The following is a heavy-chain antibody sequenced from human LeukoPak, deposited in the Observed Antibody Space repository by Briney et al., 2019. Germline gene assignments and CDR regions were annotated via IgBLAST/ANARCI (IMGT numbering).Heavy chain of an antibody. J-gene: IGHJ4*02. Sequence: PSETLSLTCAVYGGSFSGYYWSWIRQPPGKGLEWIGEINHSGSTNYNPSLKGRVTISVDTSKNQFSLKLSSVTAADTAVYYCARAEPSYYFDYWGQGTLVTVSS. D-gene: IGHD1-26*01. CDR2: INHSGST. CDR1: GGSFSGYY. CDR3: ARAEPSYYFDY. V-gene: IGHV4-34*01.